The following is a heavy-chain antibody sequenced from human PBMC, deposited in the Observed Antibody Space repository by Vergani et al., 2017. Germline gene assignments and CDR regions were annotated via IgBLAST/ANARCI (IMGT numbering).Heavy chain of an antibody. Sequence: QLQESGPGLVKPSQTLSLTCTVSGGSISSGSYYWSWIRQPAGKGLEWIGRIYTSGSTNYNPSLKSRVTMSVDTSKNQFSLKLSSVTAADTAVYYCARWAADPSDYYYYMDVWGKGTTVTVSS. CDR1: GGSISSGSYY. CDR3: ARWAADPSDYYYYMDV. V-gene: IGHV4-61*02. J-gene: IGHJ6*03. CDR2: IYTSGST. D-gene: IGHD6-13*01.